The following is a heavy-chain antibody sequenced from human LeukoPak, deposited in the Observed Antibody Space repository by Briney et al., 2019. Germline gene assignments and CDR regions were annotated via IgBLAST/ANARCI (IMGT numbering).Heavy chain of an antibody. Sequence: AGGSLRLSCAASGFSFRYYSMNWVRQAPGKGLEWLAYVGTDSGIINYADSVKGRFTISRDDATNSVYLQTSSLRAEDTAVYYCARGGDILLDWGQGTLVTVSS. CDR1: GFSFRYYS. CDR2: VGTDSGII. J-gene: IGHJ4*02. D-gene: IGHD3-10*01. CDR3: ARGGDILLD. V-gene: IGHV3-48*01.